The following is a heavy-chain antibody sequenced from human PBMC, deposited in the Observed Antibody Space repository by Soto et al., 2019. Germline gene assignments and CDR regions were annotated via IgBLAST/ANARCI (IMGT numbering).Heavy chain of an antibody. Sequence: ASVKVSCKASGYTFTSYGISWVRQAPGQGLEWMGWISAYNGNTNYAQKLQGRVTMTTDTSTSTAYMELRSLRSDDTAVYYCATPPIHTIVDTAMVTDYWGQGTLVTVSS. D-gene: IGHD5-18*01. CDR3: ATPPIHTIVDTAMVTDY. CDR2: ISAYNGNT. CDR1: GYTFTSYG. V-gene: IGHV1-18*01. J-gene: IGHJ4*02.